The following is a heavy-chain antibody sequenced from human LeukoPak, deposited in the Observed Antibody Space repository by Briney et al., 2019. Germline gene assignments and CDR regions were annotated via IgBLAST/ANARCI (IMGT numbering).Heavy chain of an antibody. V-gene: IGHV3-9*01. Sequence: GGSLRLSCAASGFTFDDYAMHWVRQAPGRGLEWVSSISWNSGTIVYADSVRGRFTISRDNAKNSLYLQMNNLRAEDTALYYCAKEAGSGSFYHFTYWGQGTLVTVSS. CDR2: ISWNSGTI. CDR3: AKEAGSGSFYHFTY. J-gene: IGHJ4*02. D-gene: IGHD3-10*01. CDR1: GFTFDDYA.